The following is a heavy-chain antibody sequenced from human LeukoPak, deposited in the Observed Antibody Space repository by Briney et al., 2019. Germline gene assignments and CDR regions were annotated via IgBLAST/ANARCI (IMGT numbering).Heavy chain of an antibody. CDR3: ARAFDY. CDR1: GFTFSSYS. CDR2: ISSGGSTI. V-gene: IGHV3-48*04. Sequence: GGSLRLSCAASGFTFSSYSMNWVRQAPGKGLEWVSYISSGGSTIYYADSVKGRFTISRDNAKNSVYLQMNGLRAGDTAVYYCARAFDYWGQGTLVTVSS. J-gene: IGHJ4*02.